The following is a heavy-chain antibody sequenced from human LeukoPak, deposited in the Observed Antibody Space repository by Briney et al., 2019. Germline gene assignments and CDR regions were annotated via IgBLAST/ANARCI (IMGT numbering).Heavy chain of an antibody. D-gene: IGHD2-8*02. CDR1: GFTFSTYW. CDR3: GEVCTGRGTGCDH. J-gene: IGHJ4*02. V-gene: IGHV3-7*05. CDR2: IKVDGTEK. Sequence: PGGSLRLSCEASGFTFSTYWMSWVRQAPGKGLEWVANIKVDGTEKYYVDSVKGRFTISRDNAKNSLSLQMSGLRAEDTAVYYCGEVCTGRGTGCDHWGQGALVTVSS.